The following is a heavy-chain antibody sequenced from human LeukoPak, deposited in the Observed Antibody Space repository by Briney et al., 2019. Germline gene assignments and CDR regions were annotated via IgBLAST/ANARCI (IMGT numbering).Heavy chain of an antibody. J-gene: IGHJ3*02. CDR3: ARVGVTTLAFDI. D-gene: IGHD4-17*01. CDR2: IYSGGST. Sequence: GGSLRLSCAASGFTVSSNYMSWVRQAPGKGLEWVSVIYSGGSTYYADSVKGRFTFSRDNSKNTLYLQMNSLRAEDTAVYYCARVGVTTLAFDIWGQGTMVTVSS. CDR1: GFTVSSNY. V-gene: IGHV3-66*01.